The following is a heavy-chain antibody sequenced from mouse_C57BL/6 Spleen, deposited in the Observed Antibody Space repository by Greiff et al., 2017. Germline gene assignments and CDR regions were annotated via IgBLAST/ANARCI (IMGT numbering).Heavy chain of an antibody. Sequence: VQLQQPGAELVRPGASVKLSCKASGYTFTSYWMHWVKQRPGQGLEWIGVIAPSDSYTKYNQKFKGKATLTVDTSSSTAYMQLSSLTSEDSAVYSCARAPLLTGFYYALGYWGQGTSVTVSS. V-gene: IGHV1-59*01. J-gene: IGHJ4*01. D-gene: IGHD1-3*01. CDR3: ARAPLLTGFYYALGY. CDR1: GYTFTSYW. CDR2: IAPSDSYT.